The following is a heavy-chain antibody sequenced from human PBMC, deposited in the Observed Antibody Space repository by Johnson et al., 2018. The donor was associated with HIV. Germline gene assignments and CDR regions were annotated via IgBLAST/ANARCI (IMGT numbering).Heavy chain of an antibody. CDR2: ISYAGSNK. D-gene: IGHD6-13*01. V-gene: IGHV3-30*14. J-gene: IGHJ3*02. CDR3: AREGAAAGPTDAFDI. CDR1: GFNFSDHY. Sequence: QVQLVESGGGLVQPGRSLRLSCAASGFNFSDHYMTWIRQAPGKGLEWVAVISYAGSNKYYADSVKGRFTVSRDNSKNTLFLQMDNLRSDDTAVYFCAREGAAAGPTDAFDIWGQGTMVTVSS.